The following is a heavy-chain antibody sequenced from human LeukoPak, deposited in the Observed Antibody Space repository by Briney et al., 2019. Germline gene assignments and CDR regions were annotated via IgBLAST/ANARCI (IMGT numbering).Heavy chain of an antibody. J-gene: IGHJ5*02. D-gene: IGHD6-19*01. CDR1: GFTFSSYW. CDR2: IKQDGSEK. CDR3: ARDPSSGWYLKGWFDP. Sequence: GGSLRLSCAASGFTFSSYWMSWVRQAPGKGLEWVANIKQDGSEKYYVDSVKGRFTISRDNAKNSLYLQMNSLRAEDTAVYYCARDPSSGWYLKGWFDPWGQGTLVTFSS. V-gene: IGHV3-7*01.